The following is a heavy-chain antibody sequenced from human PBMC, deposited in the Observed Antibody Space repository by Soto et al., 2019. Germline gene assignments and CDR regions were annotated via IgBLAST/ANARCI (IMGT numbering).Heavy chain of an antibody. CDR2: ISSDGSKT. CDR1: GFTFSNNG. CDR3: AMDLYGGSSRFDY. D-gene: IGHD2-15*01. J-gene: IGHJ4*02. V-gene: IGHV3-30*03. Sequence: QVQLVESGGGVVQPGRSLRLSCVASGFTFSNNGIHWVRQAPGKGLEWVAVISSDGSKTYYADSVKGRFTISRDNSKNTLYLQMHSLRAEDTAVYYCAMDLYGGSSRFDYWGQGTLVTVSS.